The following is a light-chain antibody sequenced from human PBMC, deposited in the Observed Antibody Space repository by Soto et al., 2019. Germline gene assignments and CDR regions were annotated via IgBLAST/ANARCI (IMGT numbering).Light chain of an antibody. CDR3: QQYGRSPWT. Sequence: EIVLTQSPATLSLSPWERATLSCRASQSVSSSYLAWYQQKPGQAPGLLIYGASSRATGIPDRFSGSGSGTDFTLTISRLEPEDFAVYYCQQYGRSPWTFGQGTKVDIK. CDR2: GAS. J-gene: IGKJ1*01. V-gene: IGKV3-20*01. CDR1: QSVSSSY.